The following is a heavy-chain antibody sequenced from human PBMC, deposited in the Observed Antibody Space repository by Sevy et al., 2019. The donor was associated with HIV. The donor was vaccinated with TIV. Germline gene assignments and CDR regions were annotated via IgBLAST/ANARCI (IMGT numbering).Heavy chain of an antibody. CDR2: IKSKTDGGTR. Sequence: GGSLRLSCAASGFTFSNAWMSWVRQAPGKGLEWVGRIKSKTDGGTRDLAAPVKGSIISSKDDSANTLYLQMNSLKIEDTDVYSCATGLGKSDFDYWGQGTLVTVSS. V-gene: IGHV3-15*01. CDR1: GFTFSNAW. J-gene: IGHJ4*02. CDR3: ATGLGKSDFDY. D-gene: IGHD3-9*01.